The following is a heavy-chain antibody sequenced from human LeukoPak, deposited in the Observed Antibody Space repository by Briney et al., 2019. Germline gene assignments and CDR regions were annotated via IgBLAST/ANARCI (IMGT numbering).Heavy chain of an antibody. J-gene: IGHJ4*02. CDR3: ARGGYYYDSSGTYRFDY. V-gene: IGHV4-4*07. D-gene: IGHD3-22*01. CDR1: GGSISSYY. Sequence: PSETLSLTCTVSGGSISSYYWGWIRQPAGKGLEWIGRIYNSGSTNYNPSLKSRVTISVDTSKNQFSLKLSSVTAADTAVYYCARGGYYYDSSGTYRFDYWGQGTLVTVSS. CDR2: IYNSGST.